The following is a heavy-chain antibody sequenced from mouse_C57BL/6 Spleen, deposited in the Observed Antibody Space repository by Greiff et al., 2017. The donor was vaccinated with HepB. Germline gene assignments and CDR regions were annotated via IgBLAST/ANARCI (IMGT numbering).Heavy chain of an antibody. CDR2: INPSSGYT. D-gene: IGHD2-2*01. V-gene: IGHV1-4*01. CDR3: ARSEGYVHYAMDY. Sequence: QVQLKESGAELARPGASVKMSCKASGYTFTSYTMHWVKQRPGQGLEWIGYINPSSGYTKYNQKFKDKATLTADKSSSTAYMQLSSLTSEDSAVYYCARSEGYVHYAMDYWGQGTSVTVSS. CDR1: GYTFTSYT. J-gene: IGHJ4*01.